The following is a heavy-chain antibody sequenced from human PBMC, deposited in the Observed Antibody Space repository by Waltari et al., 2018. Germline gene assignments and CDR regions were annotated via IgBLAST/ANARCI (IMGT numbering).Heavy chain of an antibody. CDR3: ATGVTTVDY. Sequence: QVQLVQSGAEVKKPGASVKVSCKASGYTFTSYYMHWVRQAPGQGLEWMGIINPSGGSTSYAQKFQGRVTITADTSTDTAYMELSSLRSEDTAVYYCATGVTTVDYWGQGTLVTVSS. CDR2: INPSGGST. CDR1: GYTFTSYY. J-gene: IGHJ4*02. V-gene: IGHV1-46*01. D-gene: IGHD4-17*01.